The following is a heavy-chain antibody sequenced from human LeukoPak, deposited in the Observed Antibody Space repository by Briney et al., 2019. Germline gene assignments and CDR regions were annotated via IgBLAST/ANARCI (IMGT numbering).Heavy chain of an antibody. D-gene: IGHD2-21*01. CDR2: LTALGGAP. CDR3: ARDRAYDRDGDPMFNP. V-gene: IGHV1-2*02. J-gene: IGHJ5*02. CDR1: GYTLAAFH. Sequence: GSVKVSCKASGYTLAAFHIRWVRQAPGHGLEWMATLTALGGAPHYSQKFRGGVTMTRDTSVNTAYMEQSRLTSDDTAVYYCARDRAYDRDGDPMFNPWGQGTLVAVSS.